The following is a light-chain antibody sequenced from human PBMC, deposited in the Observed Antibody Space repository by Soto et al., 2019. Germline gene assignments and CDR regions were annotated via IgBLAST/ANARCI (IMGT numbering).Light chain of an antibody. CDR2: GAS. Sequence: DIVMTQSPATLSVSPGERATLSCRASQNVGNNLVWYQQKPGQAPRLLIYGASTRAAGIPDRFSGSGSGTEFTLTISGLQSDDFAVYYCQQFNNGPPWTFGQGTKVDIK. V-gene: IGKV3-15*01. CDR1: QNVGNN. J-gene: IGKJ1*01. CDR3: QQFNNGPPWT.